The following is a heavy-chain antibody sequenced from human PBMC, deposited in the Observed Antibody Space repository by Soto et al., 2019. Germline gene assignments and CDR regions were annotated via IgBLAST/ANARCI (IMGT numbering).Heavy chain of an antibody. J-gene: IGHJ6*02. CDR1: VYTFTSYA. Sequence: ASVKVSCKASVYTFTSYAMHWVRQAPGQRLEWMGWINAGNGNTKYSQKFQGRVTITRDTSASTAYMELSSLRSEDTAVYYCARHWFGELLSNYYYGMDVWGQGTTVTVSS. V-gene: IGHV1-3*01. CDR3: ARHWFGELLSNYYYGMDV. CDR2: INAGNGNT. D-gene: IGHD3-10*01.